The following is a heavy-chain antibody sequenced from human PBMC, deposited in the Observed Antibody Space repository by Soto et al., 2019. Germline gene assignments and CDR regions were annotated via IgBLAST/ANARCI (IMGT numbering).Heavy chain of an antibody. CDR3: ARGRKKYCSGGSCTGGYYYYMDV. D-gene: IGHD2-15*01. V-gene: IGHV4-34*01. J-gene: IGHJ6*03. CDR1: GGSFSGYY. Sequence: SETLSLTCAVYGGSFSGYYWSWIRQPPGKGLEWIGEINHSGSTNYNPSLKSRVTISVDTSKNQFSLRLSSVTAADTAVYYCARGRKKYCSGGSCTGGYYYYMDVWGKGTTVTVSS. CDR2: INHSGST.